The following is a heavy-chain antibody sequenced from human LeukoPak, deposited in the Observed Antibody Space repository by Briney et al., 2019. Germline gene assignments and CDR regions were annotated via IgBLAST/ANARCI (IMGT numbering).Heavy chain of an antibody. D-gene: IGHD3-22*01. Sequence: SETLSLTCTVSGYSISSGYYWGWIRQPPGKGLEWIGSIYHSGSTYYNPSLKSRVNISEDASMNQFSLNLSSVTAADTAVYYCARGLAYYSNYYSYYMDVWGKGTTVTVSS. J-gene: IGHJ6*03. CDR1: GYSISSGYY. CDR3: ARGLAYYSNYYSYYMDV. CDR2: IYHSGST. V-gene: IGHV4-38-2*02.